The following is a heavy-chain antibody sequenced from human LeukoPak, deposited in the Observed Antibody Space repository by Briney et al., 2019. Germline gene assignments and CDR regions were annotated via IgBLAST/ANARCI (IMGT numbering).Heavy chain of an antibody. J-gene: IGHJ4*02. CDR1: GFTFSSYS. CDR2: ISGNGDTI. V-gene: IGHV3-48*01. CDR3: AKVASYSRSEYGSGSFDS. D-gene: IGHD3-10*01. Sequence: GGSLRLSCAASGFTFSSYSMDWIRQAPGKGLEWISYISGNGDTIYYADSVKGRFTISRDNSKNTLYLQLNSLGADDTAVYFCAKVASYSRSEYGSGSFDSWGQGTLVTVSS.